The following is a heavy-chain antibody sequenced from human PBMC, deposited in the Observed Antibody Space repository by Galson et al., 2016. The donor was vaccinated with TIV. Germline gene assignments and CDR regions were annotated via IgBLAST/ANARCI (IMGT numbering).Heavy chain of an antibody. D-gene: IGHD5-18*01. CDR2: ISPDGTDQ. J-gene: IGHJ5*02. V-gene: IGHV3-30*03. CDR3: ARDRSGYTYGYESAYFDL. CDR1: GFTFYRYR. Sequence: SLRLSCAASGFTFYRYRMDWVRQAPGKGLEWIAVISPDGTDQNYADSMKGRFTISRDNSKNTLYLHMNNLGVEDTAVYYCARDRSGYTYGYESAYFDLWGQGTPVTVSS.